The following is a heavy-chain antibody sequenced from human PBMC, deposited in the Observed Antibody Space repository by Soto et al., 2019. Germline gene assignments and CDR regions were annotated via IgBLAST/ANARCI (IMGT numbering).Heavy chain of an antibody. V-gene: IGHV2-5*02. CDR1: GFSLSTSGEG. Sequence: QITLKESGPTLVKPTKTLTLTCTFSGFSLSTSGEGVGWIRQPPGKALEWLALIYWDNDERYSPSLKNRATITKDTSKNEVVLTLTNMDPVDTGTYYCAYKAGRGGAMDDWGQGTAVTVSS. CDR2: IYWDNDE. J-gene: IGHJ6*02. CDR3: AYKAGRGGAMDD. D-gene: IGHD2-15*01.